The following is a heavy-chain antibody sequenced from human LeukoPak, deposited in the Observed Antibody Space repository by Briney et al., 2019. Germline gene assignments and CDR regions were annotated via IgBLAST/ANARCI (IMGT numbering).Heavy chain of an antibody. CDR1: GYTFTSYG. Sequence: GASVTVSCKASGYTFTSYGISWVRQAPEQGLEWMGWISAYNGNTNYAQKLQGRVTMTTDTSTSTAYMELRSLRSVDTAAYYCAAPPVDCGGDCYQLDYWGQGTLVTVSS. D-gene: IGHD2-21*02. V-gene: IGHV1-18*01. J-gene: IGHJ4*02. CDR3: AAPPVDCGGDCYQLDY. CDR2: ISAYNGNT.